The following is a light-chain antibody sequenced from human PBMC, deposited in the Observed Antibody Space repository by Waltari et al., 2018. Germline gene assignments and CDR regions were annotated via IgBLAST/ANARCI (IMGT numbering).Light chain of an antibody. V-gene: IGKV3-15*01. CDR3: QQYNDWPRT. CDR1: QSVSTN. Sequence: EIAMTQSPAILSASPGERATLSCRASQSVSTNLAWYQQKPGQAPRLLIYGASTRATGIPDRFSGSGSGTEFTLTISSLQSEDFVVYSCQQYNDWPRTFGQGTKVEIK. J-gene: IGKJ1*01. CDR2: GAS.